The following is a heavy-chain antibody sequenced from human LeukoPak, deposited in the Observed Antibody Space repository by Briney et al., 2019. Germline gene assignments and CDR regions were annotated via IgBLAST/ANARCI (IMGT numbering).Heavy chain of an antibody. Sequence: PSETLSLTCAVSGGSISSYYWSWIRQPAGKGLEWIGRIYTSGSTNYNPSLKSRVTMSVDTPKNQLSLKLSSVTAADTAVYYCARGPGYDSSGYYYYFDYWGQGTLVTVSS. CDR3: ARGPGYDSSGYYYYFDY. J-gene: IGHJ4*02. CDR2: IYTSGST. V-gene: IGHV4-4*07. CDR1: GGSISSYY. D-gene: IGHD3-22*01.